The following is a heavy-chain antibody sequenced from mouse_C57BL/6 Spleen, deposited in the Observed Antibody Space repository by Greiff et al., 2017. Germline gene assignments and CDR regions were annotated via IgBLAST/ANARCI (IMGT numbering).Heavy chain of an antibody. V-gene: IGHV1-52*01. Sequence: QVQLKQPGAELVRPGSSVKLSCKASGYTFTSYWMHWVKQRPIQGLEWIGNIDPSDSETHYNQKFKDKATLTVDKSSSTAYMQLSSLTSEDSAVYYCARDYPWYFDVWGTGTTVTVSS. CDR1: GYTFTSYW. CDR3: ARDYPWYFDV. CDR2: IDPSDSET. D-gene: IGHD5-5*01. J-gene: IGHJ1*03.